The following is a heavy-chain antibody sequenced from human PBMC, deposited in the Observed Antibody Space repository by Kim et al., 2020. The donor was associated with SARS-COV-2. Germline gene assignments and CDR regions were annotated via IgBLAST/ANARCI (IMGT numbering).Heavy chain of an antibody. D-gene: IGHD2-15*01. J-gene: IGHJ4*02. Sequence: APVKGRFTISRDDSKNALYLQMYSLKTEDTAVYYCTTEVDSSCGSGYPFDYWGQGTLDTASS. V-gene: IGHV3-15*01. CDR3: TTEVDSSCGSGYPFDY.